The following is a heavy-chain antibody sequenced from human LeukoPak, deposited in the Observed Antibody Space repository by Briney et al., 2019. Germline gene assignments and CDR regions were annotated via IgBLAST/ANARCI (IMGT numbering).Heavy chain of an antibody. V-gene: IGHV5-51*01. CDR3: ARQLSYYDSSGYFPGYYYYGMDV. Sequence: GESLKISCKGSGYSLTSYWIGWVRQMPGKGLEWMGIIYPGDSDTGYSPSFQGQVTISADKSISTAYLQWSSLKASDTAMYYCARQLSYYDSSGYFPGYYYYGMDVWGQGTTVTVSS. CDR2: IYPGDSDT. D-gene: IGHD3-22*01. CDR1: GYSLTSYW. J-gene: IGHJ6*02.